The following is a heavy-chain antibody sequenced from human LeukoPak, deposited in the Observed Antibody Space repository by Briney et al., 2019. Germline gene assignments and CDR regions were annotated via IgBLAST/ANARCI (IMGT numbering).Heavy chain of an antibody. CDR3: AREKTSGSYWVDC. V-gene: IGHV4-39*07. D-gene: IGHD1-26*01. J-gene: IGHJ4*02. CDR2: IYYSGST. Sequence: SETLSLTCTVSGGSISSSSYYWGWIRQPPGKGLEWIGSIYYSGSTYYNPSLKSRVTISVDTSKNLFSLKLSSLTAADTAVYYCAREKTSGSYWVDCWGQGTLVTVSS. CDR1: GGSISSSSYY.